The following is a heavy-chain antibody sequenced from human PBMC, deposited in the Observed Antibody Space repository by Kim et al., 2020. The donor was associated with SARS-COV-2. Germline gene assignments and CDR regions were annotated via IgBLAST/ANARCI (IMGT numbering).Heavy chain of an antibody. Sequence: NGTTQYSQKFQGRVTITRDTSASTAYMELSSLRSEDTAVYYCARDRTLDYWGQGTLVTVSS. CDR3: ARDRTLDY. V-gene: IGHV1-3*01. J-gene: IGHJ4*02. CDR2: NGTT. D-gene: IGHD2-15*01.